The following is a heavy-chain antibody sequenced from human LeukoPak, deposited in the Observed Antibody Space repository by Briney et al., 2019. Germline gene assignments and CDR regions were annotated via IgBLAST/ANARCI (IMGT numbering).Heavy chain of an antibody. CDR3: AAVDNYYDSSGQRDY. J-gene: IGHJ4*02. CDR2: IVVGSGNT. Sequence: SVKVSCKASGFTFTSSAMQWVRQARGQRLEWIGWIVVGSGNTSYAQKFQERVTITRDMSTSTAYMELSSLRSEDTAVYYCAAVDNYYDSSGQRDYWGQGTLVTVSS. V-gene: IGHV1-58*02. CDR1: GFTFTSSA. D-gene: IGHD3-22*01.